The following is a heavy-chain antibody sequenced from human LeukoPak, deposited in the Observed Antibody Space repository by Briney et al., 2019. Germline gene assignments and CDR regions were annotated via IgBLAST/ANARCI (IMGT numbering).Heavy chain of an antibody. V-gene: IGHV4-59*01. CDR2: IYYSGST. CDR3: ARDQGDAYGELDY. D-gene: IGHD5-24*01. Sequence: PGGSLRLSCAASGFTFSRYSMNWVRQAPGKGLEWIGYIYYSGSTNYNPSLKSRVTISVDTSKNQFSLKLSSVTAADTAVYYCARDQGDAYGELDYWGQGTLVTVSS. J-gene: IGHJ4*02. CDR1: GFTFSRYS.